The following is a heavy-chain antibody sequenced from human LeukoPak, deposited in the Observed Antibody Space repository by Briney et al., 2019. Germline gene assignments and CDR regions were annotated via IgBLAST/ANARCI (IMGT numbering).Heavy chain of an antibody. V-gene: IGHV3-30*04. Sequence: GRSLRLSCAASGFTFSSYAMHWVRQAPGKGLEWVAVISYDGSNKYYADSVKGRFTISRDNSKNTLYLQMNSLRVEDTAVYYCAKYGKYYYDSSGYSDAWGQGALVTVSS. CDR1: GFTFSSYA. D-gene: IGHD3-22*01. CDR3: AKYGKYYYDSSGYSDA. J-gene: IGHJ5*02. CDR2: ISYDGSNK.